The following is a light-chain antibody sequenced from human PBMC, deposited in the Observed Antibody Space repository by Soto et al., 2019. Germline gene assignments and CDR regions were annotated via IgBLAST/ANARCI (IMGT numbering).Light chain of an antibody. CDR2: GAS. V-gene: IGKV3-20*01. Sequence: EIVLTQSPGTLSLSPGERATLSCRASQSVSKNYLAWYQQKPGQAPRLLIYGASNRATGIPDRFIGSGSGTDFTLTISRMEPEDFAVYDCQQYGSSGTFGQGTKVDIK. J-gene: IGKJ1*01. CDR1: QSVSKNY. CDR3: QQYGSSGT.